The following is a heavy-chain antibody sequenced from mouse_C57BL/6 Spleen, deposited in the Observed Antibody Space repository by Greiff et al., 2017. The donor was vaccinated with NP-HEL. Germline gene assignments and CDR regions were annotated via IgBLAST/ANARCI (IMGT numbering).Heavy chain of an antibody. CDR3: ARRYYYGSSYYFDY. D-gene: IGHD1-1*01. CDR2: ISGGGGNT. V-gene: IGHV5-9*01. CDR1: GFTFSSYT. Sequence: EVMLVESGGGLVKPGGSLKLSCAASGFTFSSYTMSWVRQTPEKRLEWVATISGGGGNTYYPDSVKGRFTISRDNAKNTLYLQMSSLRSEDTALYYCARRYYYGSSYYFDYWGQGTTLTVSS. J-gene: IGHJ2*01.